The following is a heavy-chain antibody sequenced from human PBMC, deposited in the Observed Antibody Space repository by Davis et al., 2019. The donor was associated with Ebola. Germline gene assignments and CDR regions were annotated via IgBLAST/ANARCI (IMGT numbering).Heavy chain of an antibody. CDR3: ARRGVLLWFGESNYGMDV. CDR1: GYTFTSYA. Sequence: AASVKVSCKASGYTFTSYAMHWVRQAPGQRLEWMGWINAGNGNTKYSQKLQGRVTMTTDTSTSTAYMELRSLRSDDTAVYYCARRGVLLWFGESNYGMDVWGQGTTVTVSS. CDR2: INAGNGNT. V-gene: IGHV1-3*01. D-gene: IGHD3-10*01. J-gene: IGHJ6*02.